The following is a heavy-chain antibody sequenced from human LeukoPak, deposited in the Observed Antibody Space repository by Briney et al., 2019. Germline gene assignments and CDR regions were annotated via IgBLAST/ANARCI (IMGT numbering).Heavy chain of an antibody. D-gene: IGHD3-16*01. CDR1: GFTFNDYY. J-gene: IGHJ6*03. Sequence: GGSLRLSCAASGFTFNDYYMTWIRQAPGKGLVWVSTIKHIGPTTYYADSVKGRFTISRDNAKNSLFLQMSSLRADDTAIYYCARAGELRYMDVWGKGTAVTVSS. V-gene: IGHV3-11*04. CDR3: ARAGELRYMDV. CDR2: IKHIGPTT.